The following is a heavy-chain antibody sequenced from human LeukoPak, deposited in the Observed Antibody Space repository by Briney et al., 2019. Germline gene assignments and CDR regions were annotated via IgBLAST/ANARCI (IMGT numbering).Heavy chain of an antibody. D-gene: IGHD3-10*01. J-gene: IGHJ4*02. Sequence: GGSLRLSCAASGFTFSSYAMSWVRQAPGKGLEWVSAISGSGGSTYYADSVKGRFTISRDNSKNTLYLQMNSLRAEDTAVYYCAKEKYGSGSYYNRYFDYWGQGTLVTVSS. V-gene: IGHV3-23*01. CDR3: AKEKYGSGSYYNRYFDY. CDR2: ISGSGGST. CDR1: GFTFSSYA.